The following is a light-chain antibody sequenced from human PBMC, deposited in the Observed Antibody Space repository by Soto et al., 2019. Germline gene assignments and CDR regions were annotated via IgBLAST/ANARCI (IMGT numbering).Light chain of an antibody. Sequence: DIQMTQSPSTLSASVGDTVTITCRASQSISNWLAWYQQKPGQAPKLLIPKASTLESGVPSRFSGSGSGTEFTLTISSLQPDDFATFYCQQYDRFPYTFGQGTKLEIK. CDR3: QQYDRFPYT. CDR1: QSISNW. V-gene: IGKV1-5*03. J-gene: IGKJ2*01. CDR2: KAS.